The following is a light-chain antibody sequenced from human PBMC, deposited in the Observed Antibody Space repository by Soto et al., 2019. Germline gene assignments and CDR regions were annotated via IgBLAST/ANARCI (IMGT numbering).Light chain of an antibody. Sequence: EIVLTQSPATLSLPPGERATLSCRASPSVTNYLAWYQQHPGQPPRLLIYGISTRATGIPARFSGSGSGTEFSLTIGSLQSKDFAVYYCQQYSKWPITFGQGTRLEIK. J-gene: IGKJ5*01. CDR1: PSVTNY. CDR3: QQYSKWPIT. V-gene: IGKV3-15*01. CDR2: GIS.